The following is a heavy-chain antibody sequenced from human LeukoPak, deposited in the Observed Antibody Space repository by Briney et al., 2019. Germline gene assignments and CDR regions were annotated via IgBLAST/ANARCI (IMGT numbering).Heavy chain of an antibody. CDR2: ISLVSGHI. CDR3: ARGGVWYYYYGMDV. V-gene: IGHV3-21*01. CDR1: GFTFSSYN. D-gene: IGHD2-8*02. J-gene: IGHJ6*02. Sequence: GGSLRLSCAASGFTFSSYNMNWVRQAPGKRLEWVSSISLVSGHIYYAESVKGRFTISRDNAKNSLYLQMNSLRVEDTAVYYCARGGVWYYYYGMDVWGQGTTVTVSS.